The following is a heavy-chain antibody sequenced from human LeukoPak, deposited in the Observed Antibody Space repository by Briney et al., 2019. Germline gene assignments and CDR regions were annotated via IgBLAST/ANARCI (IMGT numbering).Heavy chain of an antibody. CDR2: SSNDGSNS. Sequence: GGSLRLSCAASGFTFSSYGMHWVRQAPGKGLEWVAVSSNDGSNSYCAESVKGRCTTSRDNSDNTLYLQMNSRRAEDTAVYYCARTMIPEGRGAFDIWGQGTMVTVSS. V-gene: IGHV3-30*03. CDR1: GFTFSSYG. J-gene: IGHJ3*02. CDR3: ARTMIPEGRGAFDI. D-gene: IGHD3-22*01.